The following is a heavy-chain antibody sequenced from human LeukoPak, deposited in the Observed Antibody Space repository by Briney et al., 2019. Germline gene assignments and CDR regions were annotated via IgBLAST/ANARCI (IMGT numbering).Heavy chain of an antibody. J-gene: IGHJ4*02. CDR3: ARAGGSYSPSDY. Sequence: ASVKVSCKASGYTFTSYGISWVRQAPGQGLEWMGWINAYNDNTNYALKFQGRVTMTTDTSTSTAYMELRSLRSDDTAVFYCARAGGSYSPSDYWGQGTLVTVSS. CDR2: INAYNDNT. D-gene: IGHD2-21*01. V-gene: IGHV1-18*01. CDR1: GYTFTSYG.